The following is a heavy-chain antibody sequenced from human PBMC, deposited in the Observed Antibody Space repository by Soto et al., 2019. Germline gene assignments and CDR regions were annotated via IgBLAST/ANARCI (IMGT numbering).Heavy chain of an antibody. Sequence: GGSLILSCASSGLTFSSYWMSWVRQAPGKGLEWVAVISYDGSNKYYADSVKGRFTISRDNSKNTLYLQMNSLRAEDTAVYYCAQGPGVAAAGPHFEPWCQGKRVTV. V-gene: IGHV3-30*18. CDR3: AQGPGVAAAGPHFEP. CDR2: ISYDGSNK. J-gene: IGHJ5*02. CDR1: GLTFSSYW. D-gene: IGHD6-13*01.